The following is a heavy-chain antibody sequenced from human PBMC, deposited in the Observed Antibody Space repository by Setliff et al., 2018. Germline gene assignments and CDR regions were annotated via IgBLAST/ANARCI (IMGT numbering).Heavy chain of an antibody. CDR3: ARVGVYYYDSSGYHRSPYYYYYGMDV. V-gene: IGHV1-18*01. D-gene: IGHD3-22*01. CDR2: ISAYNGNT. Sequence: ASVKVSCKASGYTFTSYGISWVRQAPGQGLEWMGWISAYNGNTNYAQELQGRVTMTTDTSTSTAYMELRSLRSDDTAVYYCARVGVYYYDSSGYHRSPYYYYYGMDVWGQGTTVTV. CDR1: GYTFTSYG. J-gene: IGHJ6*02.